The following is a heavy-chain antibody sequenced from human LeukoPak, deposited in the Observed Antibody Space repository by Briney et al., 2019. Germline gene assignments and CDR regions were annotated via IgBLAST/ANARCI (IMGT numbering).Heavy chain of an antibody. V-gene: IGHV1-69*04. CDR2: IIPILGIA. CDR3: ARVAGTHRGDY. D-gene: IGHD1-14*01. J-gene: IGHJ4*02. CDR1: GGTFSSYA. Sequence: ASVNVSCKASGGTFSSYAISWVRQAPGQGLEWMGRIIPILGIANYAQKFQGRVTITADKSTSTAYMELSSLRSEDTAVYYCARVAGTHRGDYWGQGTLVTVSS.